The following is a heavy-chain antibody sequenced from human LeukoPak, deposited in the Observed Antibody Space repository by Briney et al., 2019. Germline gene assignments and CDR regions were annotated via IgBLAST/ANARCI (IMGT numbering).Heavy chain of an antibody. D-gene: IGHD3-3*01. V-gene: IGHV1-8*03. Sequence: ASVKVSCKASGYTFTSYDINWVRQATGQGLEWMGWMNPNSGNTGYAQKFQGRVTITRNTSISTAYMELSSLRSEDTAVYYCARGDRDIRSYYDFWSGYPNWFDPWGQGTLVTVSS. CDR3: ARGDRDIRSYYDFWSGYPNWFDP. CDR1: GYTFTSYD. J-gene: IGHJ5*02. CDR2: MNPNSGNT.